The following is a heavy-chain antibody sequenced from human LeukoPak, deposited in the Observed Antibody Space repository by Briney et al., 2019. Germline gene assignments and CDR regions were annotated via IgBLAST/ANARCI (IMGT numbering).Heavy chain of an antibody. D-gene: IGHD2-2*01. J-gene: IGHJ6*03. CDR1: GGSISSYY. V-gene: IGHV4-4*07. Sequence: SETLSLTCTVSGGSISSYYWSWIRQPAGKGLEWIGRIYTSGSTNYNPSFKSRVTMSVDTSKNQFSLKLSSVTAADTAVYYCARDLVGYCSSTSCQSYYYYYMDVWGKGTTVTVSS. CDR2: IYTSGST. CDR3: ARDLVGYCSSTSCQSYYYYYMDV.